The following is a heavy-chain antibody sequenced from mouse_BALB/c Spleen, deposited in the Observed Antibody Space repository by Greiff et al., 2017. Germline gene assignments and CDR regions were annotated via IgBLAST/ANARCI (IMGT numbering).Heavy chain of an antibody. CDR2: ISYSGST. J-gene: IGHJ3*01. CDR1: GYSITSDYA. D-gene: IGHD2-1*01. CDR3: ARDGNYFAY. V-gene: IGHV3-2*02. Sequence: EVQLQESGPGLVKPSQSLSLTCTVTGYSITSDYAWNWIRQFPGNKLEWMGYISYSGSTSYNPSLKSRISITRDTSKNQFFLQLNSVTTEDTATYYGARDGNYFAYWGQGTLVTVSA.